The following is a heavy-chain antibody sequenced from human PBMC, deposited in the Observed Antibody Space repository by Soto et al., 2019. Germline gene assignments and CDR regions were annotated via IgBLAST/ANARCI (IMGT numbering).Heavy chain of an antibody. Sequence: GGSLRLSCAASGFTFSSYGMHWVRHAPGKGLEWVSVISYDGSKKYYADSVKGRFTISRDNSKNSLYLQMISLRAEDTAVYYCVKDGSSGWPYYYGMDVWGQGTTVTVSS. V-gene: IGHV3-30*18. CDR2: ISYDGSKK. CDR1: GFTFSSYG. J-gene: IGHJ6*02. CDR3: VKDGSSGWPYYYGMDV. D-gene: IGHD6-19*01.